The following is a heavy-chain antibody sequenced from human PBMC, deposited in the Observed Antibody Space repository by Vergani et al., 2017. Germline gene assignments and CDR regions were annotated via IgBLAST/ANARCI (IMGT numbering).Heavy chain of an antibody. Sequence: VQLVESGGGVVQPGRSLRLSCAASGFTFSSYGMHWVRQAPGTGLEWVSAISGSGGSTYYADSVEGRFTISRDNSKNTLYLQMNSLRAEDTAVYYCDRGSAAADDYWGQGTLVTVSS. CDR3: DRGSAAADDY. CDR2: ISGSGGST. V-gene: IGHV3-23*04. CDR1: GFTFSSYG. D-gene: IGHD6-13*01. J-gene: IGHJ4*02.